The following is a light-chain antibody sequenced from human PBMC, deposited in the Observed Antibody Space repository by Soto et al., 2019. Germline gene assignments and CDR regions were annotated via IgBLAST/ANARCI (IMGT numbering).Light chain of an antibody. CDR2: DAS. CDR1: QSLSSY. V-gene: IGKV3-11*01. CDR3: QQYNNWPPWT. J-gene: IGKJ1*01. Sequence: EIVLTQSPGTLSLSPGERAILSYRASQSLSSYLAWYQQKPGQAPRLLIYDASNRATGIPARFSGSGSGTDFTLTISSLQSEDFAVYYCQQYNNWPPWTFGQGTKVDIK.